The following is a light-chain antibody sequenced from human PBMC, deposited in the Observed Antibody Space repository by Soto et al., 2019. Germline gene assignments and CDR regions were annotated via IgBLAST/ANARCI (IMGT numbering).Light chain of an antibody. V-gene: IGKV1-27*01. Sequence: ILMTQSPSSLSAFVGDRVTITCRASQDIGNFLAWYQQKPGKVPKLLIYAASTLQSGVPSRFSGSGSGTDFTLTISRVEAEDVGVYYCMQSLQTWTFGQGTKVDI. CDR2: AAS. CDR3: MQSLQTWT. CDR1: QDIGNF. J-gene: IGKJ1*01.